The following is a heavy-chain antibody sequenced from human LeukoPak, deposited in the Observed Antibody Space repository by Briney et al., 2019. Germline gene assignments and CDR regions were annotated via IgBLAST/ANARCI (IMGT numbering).Heavy chain of an antibody. Sequence: GGSLRLSCAASGFTFSSYSMNWVRQAPGKGLEWVSSISSSSSYIYYADSVKGRFTISRDNAKNSLYLQMNSLRAEDTAVYYCARRITMIVVAPDAFDIWGQGTMVTVSS. D-gene: IGHD3-22*01. V-gene: IGHV3-21*01. J-gene: IGHJ3*02. CDR3: ARRITMIVVAPDAFDI. CDR2: ISSSSSYI. CDR1: GFTFSSYS.